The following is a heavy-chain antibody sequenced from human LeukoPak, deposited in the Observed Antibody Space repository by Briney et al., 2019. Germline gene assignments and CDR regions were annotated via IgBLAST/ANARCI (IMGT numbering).Heavy chain of an antibody. CDR1: GFTFSSYS. CDR2: ISSSSSTI. D-gene: IGHD3-22*01. V-gene: IGHV3-48*01. Sequence: GGSLRLSCAASGFTFSSYSMNWVRQAPGKGLEWVSYISSSSSTIYYADSVKGRFTISRDSAKNSLYLQMNSLRAEDTAVYYCARDGGYYYDSSGQDYWGQGTLVTVSS. CDR3: ARDGGYYYDSSGQDY. J-gene: IGHJ4*02.